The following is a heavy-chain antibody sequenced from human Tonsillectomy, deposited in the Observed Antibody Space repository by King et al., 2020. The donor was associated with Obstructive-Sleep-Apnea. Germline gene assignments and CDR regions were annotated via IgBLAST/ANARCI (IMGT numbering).Heavy chain of an antibody. D-gene: IGHD1-1*01. CDR3: VKGSSVQLGHFDN. Sequence: VQLVESGGGLLQPGKSLRLSCAASGFTFDDYGLHWVRHAPGKGLEWVSSISWNSGHIIYADSVKDRFTISRDNAINSLYLQMNSLRPEDTALYYCVKGSSVQLGHFDNWGQGALVTVSS. J-gene: IGHJ4*02. V-gene: IGHV3-9*01. CDR1: GFTFDDYG. CDR2: ISWNSGHI.